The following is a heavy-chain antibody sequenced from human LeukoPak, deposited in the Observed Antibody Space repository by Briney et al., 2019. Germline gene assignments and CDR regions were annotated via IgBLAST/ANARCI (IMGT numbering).Heavy chain of an antibody. J-gene: IGHJ4*02. D-gene: IGHD3-10*01. Sequence: PGGSLRLSCAASGFTFSSYGMHWVRQAPGKGLEWVAVISYDGSNKYYADSVKGRFTISRDNSKNTLYLQMNSLRAEDTAVYYCARWAGVIDQWGQGTLVTVSS. CDR1: GFTFSSYG. CDR3: ARWAGVIDQ. CDR2: ISYDGSNK. V-gene: IGHV3-30*03.